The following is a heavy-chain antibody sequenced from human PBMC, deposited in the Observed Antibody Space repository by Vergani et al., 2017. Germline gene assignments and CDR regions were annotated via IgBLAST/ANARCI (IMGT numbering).Heavy chain of an antibody. CDR3: TRQPQEGASGPPSVPT. CDR1: GGSISSYY. Sequence: QVQLQQWGAGLLKPSETLSLTCTVSGGSISSYYWSWIRQPPGKGLEWIGYIYYSGSTHYNPSLKSRVTISVDTSKNDFSLKVTSVTAADTAVYYCTRQPQEGASGPPSVPTWGQGISVIVSS. CDR2: IYYSGST. D-gene: IGHD5-12*01. J-gene: IGHJ4*02. V-gene: IGHV4-59*08.